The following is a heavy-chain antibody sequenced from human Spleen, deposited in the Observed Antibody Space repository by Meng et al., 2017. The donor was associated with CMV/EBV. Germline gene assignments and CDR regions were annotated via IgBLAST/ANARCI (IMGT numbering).Heavy chain of an antibody. J-gene: IGHJ5*02. CDR1: CGSFGSAGYH. Sequence: CTVFCGSFGSAGYHWIWIRQPPGKGLEYLGYIPHSGNTYYNPSFKSRLAMSVDTSKNQFSLRVNSMTVADTAVYFCARVGPTGWFDPWGQGTLVTVSS. CDR3: ARVGPTGWFDP. D-gene: IGHD1-1*01. CDR2: IPHSGNT. V-gene: IGHV4-30-4*08.